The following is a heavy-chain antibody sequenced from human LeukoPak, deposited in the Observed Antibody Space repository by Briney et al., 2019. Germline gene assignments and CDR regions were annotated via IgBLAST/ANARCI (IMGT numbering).Heavy chain of an antibody. CDR2: IIPIFGTA. J-gene: IGHJ4*02. Sequence: ASVKVSCKASGGTFSSYAISWVRQAPGQGLEWMGGIIPIFGTANYAQKFQGRVTITADKSTSTAYMELSSLRSEDTAVYYCARGFWFGEFAFDYWGQGTLVTVSS. CDR3: ARGFWFGEFAFDY. V-gene: IGHV1-69*06. CDR1: GGTFSSYA. D-gene: IGHD3-10*01.